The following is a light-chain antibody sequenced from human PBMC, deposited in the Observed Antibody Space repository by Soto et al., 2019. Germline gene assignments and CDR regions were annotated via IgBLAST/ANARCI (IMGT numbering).Light chain of an antibody. CDR3: QNFNKWPPV. V-gene: IGKV3D-15*01. Sequence: DIVMTQSPVTLSVPPGERATLSCRASQSVGRNVAWYQQKPGQAPRLIMYDASHRATGIPARFSGSGSGTEFTLIISSLQSDECAVYYCQNFNKWPPVVGPGTTVDIK. J-gene: IGKJ3*01. CDR1: QSVGRN. CDR2: DAS.